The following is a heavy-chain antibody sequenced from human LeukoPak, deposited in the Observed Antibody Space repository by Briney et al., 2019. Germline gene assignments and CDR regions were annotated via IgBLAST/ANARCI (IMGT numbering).Heavy chain of an antibody. V-gene: IGHV3-30*03. CDR2: ISYDGSNK. CDR3: ASEGIAAAADI. J-gene: IGHJ3*02. CDR1: GFTFSSYG. Sequence: GGSLRLSCAASGFTFSSYGMHWVRQAPGKGLEWVAVISYDGSNKYYADSVKGRFTISRDNSKNTLYLQMNSLRAEDTAVYYCASEGIAAAADIWGQGAMVTVSS. D-gene: IGHD6-13*01.